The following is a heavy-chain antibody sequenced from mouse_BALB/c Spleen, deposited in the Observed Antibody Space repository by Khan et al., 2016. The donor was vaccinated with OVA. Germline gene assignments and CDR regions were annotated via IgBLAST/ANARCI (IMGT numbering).Heavy chain of an antibody. J-gene: IGHJ2*01. CDR3: ARVNYGSRDYFDY. Sequence: QVQLQQSGAELMKPGASVKISCTASGFTLTSYCLEWVKQRPGHGLEWIGVILPGSGSTNYKHQFKGKATLTADTSSKTTYMQLSSLTSEDSAVYYCARVNYGSRDYFDYWGQGTTLTVSS. CDR2: ILPGSGST. CDR1: GFTLTSYC. D-gene: IGHD1-1*01. V-gene: IGHV1-9*01.